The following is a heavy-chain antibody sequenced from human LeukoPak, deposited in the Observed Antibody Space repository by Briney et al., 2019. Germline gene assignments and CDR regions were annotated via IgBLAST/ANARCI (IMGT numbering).Heavy chain of an antibody. CDR2: ISDSGGST. D-gene: IGHD3-9*01. CDR1: GFTFSSYA. CDR3: VRDYDILTGYSTRPTFDY. V-gene: IGHV3-23*01. J-gene: IGHJ4*02. Sequence: GGSLRLSCAASGFTFSSYAMSWVRQAPGKGPEWVSTISDSGGSTYYADSVKGRFTISRDNAENTLYLQMNSLRAEDTAVYYCVRDYDILTGYSTRPTFDYWGQGTLVTVSS.